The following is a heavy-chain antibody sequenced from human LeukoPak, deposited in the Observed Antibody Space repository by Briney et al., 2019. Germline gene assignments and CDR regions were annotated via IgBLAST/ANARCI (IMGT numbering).Heavy chain of an antibody. D-gene: IGHD3-10*01. CDR2: INWNGGST. V-gene: IGHV3-20*04. CDR3: ARDPRLLWFGELSLRGDYYYGMDV. Sequence: GGSLRLSCAASGFTFDDYGMSWVRQAPGKGLEWVSGINWNGGSTGYADSVKGRFTISRDNAKNSLYLQMNSLRAEDTAVYYCARDPRLLWFGELSLRGDYYYGMDVWGQGTTVTVSS. J-gene: IGHJ6*02. CDR1: GFTFDDYG.